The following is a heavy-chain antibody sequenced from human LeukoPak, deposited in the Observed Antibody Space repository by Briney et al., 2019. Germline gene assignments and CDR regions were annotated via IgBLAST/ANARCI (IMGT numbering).Heavy chain of an antibody. CDR3: ARRDSSSWYGGWFDP. J-gene: IGHJ5*02. CDR2: INHCGST. D-gene: IGHD6-13*01. CDR1: GGSFSGYY. Sequence: SETLSLTCAVYGGSFSGYYWSWIRQPPGKGLEWIGEINHCGSTNYNPSLKSRVTISVDTSKNQFSLKLSSVTAADTAVYYCARRDSSSWYGGWFDPWGQGTLVTVSS. V-gene: IGHV4-34*01.